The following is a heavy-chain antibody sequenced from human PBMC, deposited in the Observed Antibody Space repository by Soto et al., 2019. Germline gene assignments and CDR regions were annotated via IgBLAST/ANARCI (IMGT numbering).Heavy chain of an antibody. D-gene: IGHD4-17*01. V-gene: IGHV2-5*01. CDR2: IYWNDDK. Sequence: QITLKESGPTLVKPTQTLTLTCTFSGFSLSSGGAGVGWIRQPPGKGLKWLALIYWNDDKRYSPSLKSRLTITKDTSKNQVVLLMSDMDPVDTATYYCAHRGYGDYPRDNWFDPWGQGTLVTVSS. CDR3: AHRGYGDYPRDNWFDP. CDR1: GFSLSSGGAG. J-gene: IGHJ5*02.